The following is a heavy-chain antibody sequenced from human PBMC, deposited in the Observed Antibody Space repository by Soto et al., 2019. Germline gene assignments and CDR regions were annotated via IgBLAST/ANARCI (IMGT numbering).Heavy chain of an antibody. Sequence: KASETLSLTCTVSGGSISSYYWSWIRQPPGKGLEWIGYIYYSGSTNYNPSLKSRVTISVDTSKNQFSLKLSSVTAADTAVYYCARVYCSSTSCSFDYWGQGTLVTVSS. CDR1: GGSISSYY. CDR3: ARVYCSSTSCSFDY. J-gene: IGHJ4*02. D-gene: IGHD2-2*01. V-gene: IGHV4-59*01. CDR2: IYYSGST.